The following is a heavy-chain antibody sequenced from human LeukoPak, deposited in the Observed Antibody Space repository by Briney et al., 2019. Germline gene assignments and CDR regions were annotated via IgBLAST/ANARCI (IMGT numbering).Heavy chain of an antibody. Sequence: PGGSLRLSCAASGFTFSSYNMNWVRQAPGKGLEWVSYISSSSSTIYYADSVKGRFTISRDNAKNSLYLQMNSLRAEDTAVYYCARGDPYYDILTGYDYWGQGTLVTVSS. CDR3: ARGDPYYDILTGYDY. D-gene: IGHD3-9*01. CDR2: ISSSSSTI. CDR1: GFTFSSYN. J-gene: IGHJ4*02. V-gene: IGHV3-48*01.